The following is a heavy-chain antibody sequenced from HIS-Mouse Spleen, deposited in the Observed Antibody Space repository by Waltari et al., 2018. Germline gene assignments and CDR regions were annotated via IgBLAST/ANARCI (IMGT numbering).Heavy chain of an antibody. D-gene: IGHD6-13*01. J-gene: IGHJ2*01. CDR2: IYYSGNT. CDR1: VGSISSSSYY. Sequence: QLQLQESGPGLVKPSETLSLTCTVSVGSISSSSYYWGWIRQPPGKGLEWIGSIYYSGNTYYNPSLKSRVTISVDTSKNQFSLKLSSVTAADTAVYYCAREIPYSSSWYDWYFDLWGRGTLVTVSS. CDR3: AREIPYSSSWYDWYFDL. V-gene: IGHV4-39*07.